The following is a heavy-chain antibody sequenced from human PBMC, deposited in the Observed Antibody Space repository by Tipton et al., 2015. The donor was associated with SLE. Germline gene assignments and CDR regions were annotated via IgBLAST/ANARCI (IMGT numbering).Heavy chain of an antibody. J-gene: IGHJ6*03. CDR2: ISSSSSYI. CDR3: ARDPRLYYYYMDV. D-gene: IGHD6-25*01. CDR1: RFTFSSYS. Sequence: GSLRLSCAASRFTFSSYSMNWVRQAPGKGLECVSSISSSSSYIFYADSVKGRFTISRDNAKNSLYLQMNSLRAEDTAVYYCARDPRLYYYYMDVWGKGTTVTVSS. V-gene: IGHV3-21*01.